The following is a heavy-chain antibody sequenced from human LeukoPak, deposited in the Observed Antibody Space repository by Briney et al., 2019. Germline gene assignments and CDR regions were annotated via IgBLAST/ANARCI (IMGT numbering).Heavy chain of an antibody. CDR2: ISSTSSYV. D-gene: IGHD1-26*01. Sequence: GGSLRLSCAASGFTFSSYWMHWVRQAPGKGLEWVSSISSTSSYVYYADSVKGRFTISRDNAKNSLYLQMNSLRAEDTAVYYCARVMGASSQGFDYWGQGTLVTVSS. V-gene: IGHV3-21*01. J-gene: IGHJ4*02. CDR1: GFTFSSYW. CDR3: ARVMGASSQGFDY.